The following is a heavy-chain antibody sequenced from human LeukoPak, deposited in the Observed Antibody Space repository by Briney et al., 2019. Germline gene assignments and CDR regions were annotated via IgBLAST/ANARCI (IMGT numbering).Heavy chain of an antibody. J-gene: IGHJ4*02. V-gene: IGHV3-23*01. CDR2: ISGSGGST. Sequence: GGSLRLSCAAPGFTFSSYAMSWVRQAPGKGLEWVSAISGSGGSTYYADSVKGRFTISRDNSKNTLYLQMNSLRAEDTAVYYCAKDSRTRPGIAYQSDYWGQGTLVTVSS. CDR3: AKDSRTRPGIAYQSDY. D-gene: IGHD6-13*01. CDR1: GFTFSSYA.